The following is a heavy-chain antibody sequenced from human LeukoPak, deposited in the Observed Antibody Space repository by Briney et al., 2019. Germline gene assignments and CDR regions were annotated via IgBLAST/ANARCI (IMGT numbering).Heavy chain of an antibody. D-gene: IGHD3-9*01. V-gene: IGHV3-33*06. Sequence: GRSLRLSCAASGFTFSSYAMHWVRQAPGKGLGWVAVIWYDGSKMYYADSVKGRFTISRDNSKDTLYLQMNSLRTEDTALYYCAKAPTPTGFYMHYWGQGTLVTVSS. CDR3: AKAPTPTGFYMHY. CDR1: GFTFSSYA. CDR2: IWYDGSKM. J-gene: IGHJ4*02.